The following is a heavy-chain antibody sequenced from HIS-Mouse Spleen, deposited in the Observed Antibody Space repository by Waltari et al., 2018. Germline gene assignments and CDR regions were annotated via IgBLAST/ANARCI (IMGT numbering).Heavy chain of an antibody. Sequence: QVQLVESGGGVVQPGRSLRLSCAASGFTFSSYAMHWVRQAPGKGLEWVAVISYDGSNKYYADSVKGRFTISRDNSKNTLYLQMNSLRAEDTAVYYCARGWKRGYSGYDLWGGVRGYGMDVWGQGTTVTVSS. CDR2: ISYDGSNK. CDR3: ARGWKRGYSGYDLWGGVRGYGMDV. V-gene: IGHV3-30*04. J-gene: IGHJ6*02. CDR1: GFTFSSYA. D-gene: IGHD5-12*01.